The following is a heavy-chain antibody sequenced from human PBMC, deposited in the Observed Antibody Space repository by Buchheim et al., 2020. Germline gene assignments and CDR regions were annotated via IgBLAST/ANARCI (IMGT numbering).Heavy chain of an antibody. CDR2: IYYSGST. D-gene: IGHD3-3*01. CDR3: ARGFLHYDFWSGYYIGYFDY. CDR1: GGSISSGGYY. J-gene: IGHJ4*02. Sequence: QVQLQESGPGLVKPSQTLSLTCTVSGGSISSGGYYWSWIRQHPGKGLEWVGYIYYSGSTYYNPSLKSRVTISVDTSKNQFSLKLSSVTAADTAVYFCARGFLHYDFWSGYYIGYFDYWGQGTL. V-gene: IGHV4-31*03.